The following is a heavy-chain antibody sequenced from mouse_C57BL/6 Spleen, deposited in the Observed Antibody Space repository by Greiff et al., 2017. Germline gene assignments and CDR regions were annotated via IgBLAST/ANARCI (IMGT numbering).Heavy chain of an antibody. J-gene: IGHJ3*01. Sequence: QVQLQQPGAELVMPGASVKLSCKASGYTFTSYWMHWVKQRPGQGLEWIGEIDPSDSYTNYNQKFKGKSTLTVDKSSSTAYMQLSSLTSEDSAVYYCARENGSSSWFAYWGQGTLVTVSA. D-gene: IGHD1-1*01. CDR2: IDPSDSYT. V-gene: IGHV1-69*01. CDR3: ARENGSSSWFAY. CDR1: GYTFTSYW.